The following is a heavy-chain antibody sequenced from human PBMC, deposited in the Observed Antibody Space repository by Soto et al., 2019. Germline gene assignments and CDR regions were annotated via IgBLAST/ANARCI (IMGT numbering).Heavy chain of an antibody. Sequence: SETLSLTCTVSGGSISSYYWSWIRQPPGKGLEWIGYIYYSGSTNYNPSLKSRVTISVDTSKNQFSLKLSSVTAADTAVYYCARDRWEPDNRKTSTPYTDYYYYYMDVWGKGTTVTVSS. J-gene: IGHJ6*03. V-gene: IGHV4-59*01. CDR1: GGSISSYY. CDR2: IYYSGST. D-gene: IGHD1-26*01. CDR3: ARDRWEPDNRKTSTPYTDYYYYYMDV.